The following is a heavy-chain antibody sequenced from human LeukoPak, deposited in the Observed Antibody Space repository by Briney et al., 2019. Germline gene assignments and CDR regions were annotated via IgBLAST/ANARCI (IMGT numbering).Heavy chain of an antibody. CDR3: ARAITGTRSDPFDY. CDR1: GFTFSSYA. D-gene: IGHD1-20*01. Sequence: GSLRLSCAASGFTFSSYAMSWIRQPPGKGLKWIGEINHSGSTNYNPSLKSRVTISVDTSKNQFSLKLSSVTAADTAVYYCARAITGTRSDPFDYWGQGTLVAVSS. V-gene: IGHV4-34*01. J-gene: IGHJ4*02. CDR2: INHSGST.